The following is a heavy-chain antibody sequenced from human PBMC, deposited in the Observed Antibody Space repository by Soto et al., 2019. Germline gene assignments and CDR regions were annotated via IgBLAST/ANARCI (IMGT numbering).Heavy chain of an antibody. CDR3: ASWHSYEPLGSVVYGMDV. J-gene: IGHJ6*02. D-gene: IGHD5-18*01. CDR2: IIPIFGTA. V-gene: IGHV1-69*01. CDR1: GGTFSSYA. Sequence: QVQLVQSGAEVKKPGSSVKVSCKASGGTFSSYAISWVRQAPGQGLEWMGGIIPIFGTANYAQKFQGRVTITADESTSTAYMELSSLRSEDPAVYYCASWHSYEPLGSVVYGMDVWGQGTTVTVSS.